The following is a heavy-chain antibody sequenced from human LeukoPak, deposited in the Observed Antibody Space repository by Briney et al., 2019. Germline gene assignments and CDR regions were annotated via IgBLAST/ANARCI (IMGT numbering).Heavy chain of an antibody. CDR2: IKAKTDGGTQ. CDR1: GFTFSSYA. V-gene: IGHV3-15*01. D-gene: IGHD6-19*01. J-gene: IGHJ3*02. CDR3: TSEDRYSRGWYGAFDI. Sequence: GGSLRLSCAASGFTFSSYAMSWVRQAPGKGLEWVGRIKAKTDGGTQDYAAPVKGRFTISSDDSKNTLYMQMNSLKTEDTGVYFWTSEDRYSRGWYGAFDIWGQGTMVTVSS.